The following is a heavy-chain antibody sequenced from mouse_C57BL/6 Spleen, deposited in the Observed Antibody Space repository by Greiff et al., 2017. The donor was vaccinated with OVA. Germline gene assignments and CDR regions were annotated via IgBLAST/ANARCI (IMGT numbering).Heavy chain of an antibody. D-gene: IGHD2-4*01. CDR1: GYSFTGYF. V-gene: IGHV1-20*01. CDR2: INPYNGDT. J-gene: IGHJ2*01. CDR3: ARGDYGDY. Sequence: EVKLVESGPELVKPGDSVKISCKASGYSFTGYFMNWVMQSHGKSLEWIGRINPYNGDTFYNQKFKGKATLTVDKSSSTAHMELRSLTSEDSAVYYCARGDYGDYWGQGTTLTVSS.